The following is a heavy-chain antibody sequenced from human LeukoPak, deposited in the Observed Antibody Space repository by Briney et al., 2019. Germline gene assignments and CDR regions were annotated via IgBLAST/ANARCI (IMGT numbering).Heavy chain of an antibody. CDR2: INGSGGST. CDR1: GFTFSSYA. D-gene: IGHD6-25*01. CDR3: ARQKKQTTAIDY. Sequence: GGSLRLSCAASGFTFSSYAMSWVRQAPGKGLEWVSAINGSGGSTYYADSVKGRFTISRDNSKNTLYLQMNSLRAEDTAVYYCARQKKQTTAIDYWGQGTLVTVSS. J-gene: IGHJ4*02. V-gene: IGHV3-23*01.